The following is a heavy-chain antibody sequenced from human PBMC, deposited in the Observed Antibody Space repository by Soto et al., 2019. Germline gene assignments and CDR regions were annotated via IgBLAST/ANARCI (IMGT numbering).Heavy chain of an antibody. Sequence: SETLSLTCAVSGGSITINNYYWVWIRQPPGKGLEWIANIYYGGNTYYNPSLKGRVTISVDTSKNEFSLKLTSVTAADTAVYYCARRLGGSSDFDSWGQGTLVTVSS. J-gene: IGHJ4*02. CDR2: IYYGGNT. V-gene: IGHV4-39*01. D-gene: IGHD1-26*01. CDR3: ARRLGGSSDFDS. CDR1: GGSITINNYY.